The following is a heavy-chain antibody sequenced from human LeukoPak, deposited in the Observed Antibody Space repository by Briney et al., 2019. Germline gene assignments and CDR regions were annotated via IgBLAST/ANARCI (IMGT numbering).Heavy chain of an antibody. CDR2: IWYDGSNK. V-gene: IGHV3-33*01. CDR1: GFTFSRYG. J-gene: IGHJ4*02. Sequence: GRSLRLSCAASGFTFSRYGMHWVRQAPGKGLEWVAIIWYDGSNKYYADSVKGRFTISRDNSNNTLYLQMNSLRAEDTAVYYCASGEDWGQGTLVTVSS. CDR3: ASGED.